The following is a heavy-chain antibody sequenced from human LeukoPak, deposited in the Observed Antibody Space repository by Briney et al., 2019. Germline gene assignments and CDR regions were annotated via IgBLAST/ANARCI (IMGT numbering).Heavy chain of an antibody. J-gene: IGHJ4*02. CDR2: ISYDGSNK. CDR1: GFTFSSYG. D-gene: IGHD2-21*02. Sequence: GGSLRLSCAASGFTFSSYGMHWVRQAPGKGLEWVAVISYDGSNKYYADSVKGRFTISRDNSKNTLYLQMNSLRAEDTAVYYCAREVGTETEYYFDYWGQGTLVTVSS. CDR3: AREVGTETEYYFDY. V-gene: IGHV3-30*03.